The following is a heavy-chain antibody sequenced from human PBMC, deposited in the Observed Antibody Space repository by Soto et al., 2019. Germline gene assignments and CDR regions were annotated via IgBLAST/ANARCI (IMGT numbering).Heavy chain of an antibody. CDR1: GFSFSSYW. D-gene: IGHD3-16*01. CDR3: VRDVAFDYVN. Sequence: EVQLVESGGGLVQPGGSLRISYTVSGFSFSSYWMSWVRQAPGKGLEWVASIKQDESEKYYVDSVKGRFTISRDNVDDSLFLQMNSLSADDTAVYFCVRDVAFDYVNWGQGTLVTVSS. CDR2: IKQDESEK. J-gene: IGHJ4*02. V-gene: IGHV3-7*01.